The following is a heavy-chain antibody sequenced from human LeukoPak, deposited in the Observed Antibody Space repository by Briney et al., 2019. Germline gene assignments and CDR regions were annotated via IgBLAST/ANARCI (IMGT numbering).Heavy chain of an antibody. CDR3: AKDRFFHDSSGFVYFQH. Sequence: GRSLRLSCAASGFTFSSYGMHWVRQAPGKGLEWVAVISYDGSNKYYADSVKGRFTISRDNSKNTLHLQMNSLRAEDTAVYYCAKDRFFHDSSGFVYFQHWGQGTLVTVSS. V-gene: IGHV3-30*18. J-gene: IGHJ1*01. CDR2: ISYDGSNK. CDR1: GFTFSSYG. D-gene: IGHD3-22*01.